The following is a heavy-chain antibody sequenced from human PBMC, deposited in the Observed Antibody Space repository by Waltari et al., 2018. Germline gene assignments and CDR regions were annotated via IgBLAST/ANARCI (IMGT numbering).Heavy chain of an antibody. CDR2: IYYSGST. J-gene: IGHJ5*02. Sequence: QVQLQESGPGLVKPSETLSLTCTVSGGSISSHYWSWTRQPPGKGLEWIGYIYYSGSTNYNPSLKSRVTISVDTSKNQFSLKLSSVTAADTAVYYCARASYSSSSWFDPWGQGTLVTVSS. CDR1: GGSISSHY. D-gene: IGHD6-13*01. V-gene: IGHV4-59*11. CDR3: ARASYSSSSWFDP.